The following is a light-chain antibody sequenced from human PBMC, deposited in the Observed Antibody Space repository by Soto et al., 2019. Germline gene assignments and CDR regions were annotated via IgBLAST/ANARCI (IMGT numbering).Light chain of an antibody. CDR3: QQYNNRPT. Sequence: EIVMTQSPATPSVSPGERATLSCRASQSVSSNLAWYQQKPGQAPRLLIYGASTRATVIPARFSGSGSGTEFTLTISSLQSEDFAVYYCQQYNNRPTFGQGTKVDIK. J-gene: IGKJ1*01. V-gene: IGKV3-15*01. CDR1: QSVSSN. CDR2: GAS.